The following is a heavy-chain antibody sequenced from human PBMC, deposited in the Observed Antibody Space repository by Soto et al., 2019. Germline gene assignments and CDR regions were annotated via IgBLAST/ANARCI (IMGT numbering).Heavy chain of an antibody. V-gene: IGHV4-59*01. CDR2: IYYSGST. Sequence: SETLSLTCTVSGGSISSYYWSWIRQPPGKGLEWIGYIYYSGSTNYNPSLKSRVTISVDTSKNQFSLKLSSVTAADTAVYYCASQVSYGSGWFDPWGQGTLVTSPQ. CDR1: GGSISSYY. CDR3: ASQVSYGSGWFDP. J-gene: IGHJ5*02. D-gene: IGHD5-18*01.